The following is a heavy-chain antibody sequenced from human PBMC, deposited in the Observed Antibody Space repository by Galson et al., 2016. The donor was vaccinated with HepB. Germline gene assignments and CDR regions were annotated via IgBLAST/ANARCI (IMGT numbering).Heavy chain of an antibody. CDR2: IYPGDSDT. CDR3: ARGAKGDTDGFDP. J-gene: IGHJ5*01. D-gene: IGHD5-18*01. CDR1: GYTFTTHW. V-gene: IGHV5-51*01. Sequence: QSGAEVKKPGESLKISCKTSGYTFTTHWIGWVRQMPGKGLEWMGIIYPGDSDTRYSPSFQGQITISADKSITTAYLQWRSLKASDTAIYYCARGAKGDTDGFDPWGQGTLVTVSS.